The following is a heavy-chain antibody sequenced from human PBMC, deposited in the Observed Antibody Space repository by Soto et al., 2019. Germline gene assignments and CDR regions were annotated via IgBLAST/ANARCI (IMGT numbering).Heavy chain of an antibody. D-gene: IGHD1-26*01. J-gene: IGHJ5*02. Sequence: SETLSLTCTVSGGSISSYYCSWIRQPPGKGLEWIGYIYYSGSTNYNPSLKSRVTISVDTSKNQFSLKLSSVTAADTAVYYCARSVGATNWFDPWGQGTLVTVSS. CDR3: ARSVGATNWFDP. V-gene: IGHV4-59*01. CDR2: IYYSGST. CDR1: GGSISSYY.